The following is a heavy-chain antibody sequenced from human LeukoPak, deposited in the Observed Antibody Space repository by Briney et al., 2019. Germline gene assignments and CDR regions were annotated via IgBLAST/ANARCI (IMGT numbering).Heavy chain of an antibody. CDR1: GGSISSGGYY. V-gene: IGHV4-31*03. CDR2: IYYSGST. J-gene: IGHJ4*02. CDR3: ARASHLPYYDFWSGYFSFDY. D-gene: IGHD3-3*01. Sequence: SETLSLTCTVSGGSISSGGYYWSWIRQHPGKGLEWIGYIYYSGSTYYNPSLKSRVTISVDTSKNQFSLKLSSVTAADTAVYYCARASHLPYYDFWSGYFSFDYWGQGTLVTVSS.